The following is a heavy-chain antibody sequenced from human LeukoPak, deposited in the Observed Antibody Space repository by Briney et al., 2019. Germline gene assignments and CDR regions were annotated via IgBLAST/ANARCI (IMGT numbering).Heavy chain of an antibody. CDR3: AGGCSSTSCYSNFDY. CDR2: INHSGST. CDR1: GGSFSGYY. D-gene: IGHD2-2*01. V-gene: IGHV4-34*01. Sequence: PSETPSLTCAVYGGSFSGYYWSWIRQPPGKGLEWIGEINHSGSTNYNPSLKSRVTISVDTSKNQFSLKLSSVTAADTAVYYCAGGCSSTSCYSNFDYWGQGTLVTVSS. J-gene: IGHJ4*02.